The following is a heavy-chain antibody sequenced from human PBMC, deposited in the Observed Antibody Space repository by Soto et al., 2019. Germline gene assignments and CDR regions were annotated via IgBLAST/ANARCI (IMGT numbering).Heavy chain of an antibody. CDR1: GVSLSTSAVG. J-gene: IGHJ4*02. D-gene: IGHD3-22*01. CDR2: IYWDDDK. CDR3: ARRHRDKSYGGYYPQKFDY. Sequence: SGPTLVNPTQTLTLTCTLSGVSLSTSAVGVGWIRQPPGKALEWLALIYWDDDKRYRPPLESRLNITQDASKNQVVLRLANVDPADTGTYVCARRHRDKSYGGYYPQKFDYRGQGALGNVSS. V-gene: IGHV2-5*02.